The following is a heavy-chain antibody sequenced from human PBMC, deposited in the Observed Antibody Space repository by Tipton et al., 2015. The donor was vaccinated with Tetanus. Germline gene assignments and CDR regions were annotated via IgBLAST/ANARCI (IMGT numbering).Heavy chain of an antibody. J-gene: IGHJ6*02. CDR3: ARSESRIAPRIPWGMDI. D-gene: IGHD6-6*01. Sequence: SLRLSCAASGFTFSAYYMSWIRLAPGKGLEWISYISHTGTTTYYSASVMGRFTGSRDNTKNSLYLEINSLRAEDTAVYYCARSESRIAPRIPWGMDIWGQGTTVTVSS. CDR2: ISHTGTTT. V-gene: IGHV3-11*01. CDR1: GFTFSAYY.